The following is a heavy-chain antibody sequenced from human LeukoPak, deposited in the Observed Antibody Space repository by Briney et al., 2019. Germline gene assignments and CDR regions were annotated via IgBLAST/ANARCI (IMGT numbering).Heavy chain of an antibody. CDR2: ISGSGGST. CDR3: ARGRSGYYYDY. V-gene: IGHV3-23*01. J-gene: IGHJ4*02. CDR1: GFTFSSYA. D-gene: IGHD3-22*01. Sequence: GGSLRLSCAASGFTFSSYAMSWVRQAPGKGLEWVSAISGSGGSTYYADSVKGRFTISRDNAKNSLYLQMNSLRAEDTAVYYCARGRSGYYYDYWGQGTLVTVSS.